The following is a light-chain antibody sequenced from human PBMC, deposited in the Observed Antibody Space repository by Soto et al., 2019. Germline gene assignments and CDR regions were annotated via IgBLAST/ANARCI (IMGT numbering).Light chain of an antibody. Sequence: EIVLTQSPATLSLSPGERATLSCRASQSVSSYLAWYQQKPGQAPRLLIYDASNRATGIPARFSGSGSGTEFTLTISSLEPDDFAVYYCQQRSNCPPITFGQGTRLEIK. CDR1: QSVSSY. CDR2: DAS. V-gene: IGKV3-11*01. CDR3: QQRSNCPPIT. J-gene: IGKJ5*01.